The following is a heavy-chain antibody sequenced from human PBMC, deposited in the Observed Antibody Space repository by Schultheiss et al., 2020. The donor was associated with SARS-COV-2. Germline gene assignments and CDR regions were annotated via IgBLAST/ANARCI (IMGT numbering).Heavy chain of an antibody. D-gene: IGHD3-10*01. CDR1: GFTFSNAW. J-gene: IGHJ4*02. V-gene: IGHV3-15*01. Sequence: GGSLRLSCAASGFTFSNAWMSWVRQAPGKGLEWVGRIKSKTDGGTTDYAAPVKGRFTISRDDSKNTLYLQMNSLKTEDTAVYYCTTDQMYYYGSELSGTLNYWGQGTLVTVSS. CDR2: IKSKTDGGTT. CDR3: TTDQMYYYGSELSGTLNY.